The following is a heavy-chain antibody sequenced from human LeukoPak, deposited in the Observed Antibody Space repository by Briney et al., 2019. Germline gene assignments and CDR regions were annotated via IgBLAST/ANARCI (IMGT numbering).Heavy chain of an antibody. J-gene: IGHJ3*02. CDR2: ISGSGGST. Sequence: GGSLRLPCAASGFTFSSYAMSWVRQAPGKGLEWVSAISGSGGSTYYADSVKGRFTISRDNSKNTLYLQMNSLRAEDTAVYYCAKDYCSGGSCYSEGAFDIWGQGTMVTVSS. CDR1: GFTFSSYA. D-gene: IGHD2-15*01. V-gene: IGHV3-23*01. CDR3: AKDYCSGGSCYSEGAFDI.